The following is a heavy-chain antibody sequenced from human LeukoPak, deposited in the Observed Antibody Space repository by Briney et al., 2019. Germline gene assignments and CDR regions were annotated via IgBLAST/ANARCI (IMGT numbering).Heavy chain of an antibody. CDR1: GFTFSTYS. J-gene: IGHJ6*02. CDR2: ISSSSSTI. CDR3: ARGTQSPTFYGMDV. V-gene: IGHV3-48*04. Sequence: GGSLRLSCAASGFTFSTYSMNWVRQAPGKGLEWVSYISSSSSTIYYVDSVKGRFTISRDNAKNSLYLQMNSLRAEDTAVYYCARGTQSPTFYGMDVWGQGTTVTVSS.